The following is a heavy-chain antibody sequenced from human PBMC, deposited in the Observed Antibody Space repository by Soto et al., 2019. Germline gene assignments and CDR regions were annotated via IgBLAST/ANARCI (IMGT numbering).Heavy chain of an antibody. V-gene: IGHV4-34*01. CDR1: SGSFIGYY. J-gene: IGHJ6*02. CDR3: ARFGYTMVRGVTAPRGVYYYYGMDV. CDR2: INHSGST. D-gene: IGHD3-10*01. Sequence: SATLSLTCAVYSGSFIGYYWRWIPQPSGQGLEWIGEINHSGSTNYNPSLKSRVTISVDTSKNQFSLKLSSVTAADTAVYYCARFGYTMVRGVTAPRGVYYYYGMDVWGQGTTVT.